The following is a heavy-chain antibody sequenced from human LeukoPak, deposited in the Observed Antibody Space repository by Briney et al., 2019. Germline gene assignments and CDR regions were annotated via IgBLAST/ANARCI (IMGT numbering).Heavy chain of an antibody. J-gene: IGHJ4*02. V-gene: IGHV4-34*01. CDR3: ARRVATIIYAASNRPFDY. Sequence: KPSETLSLTCAVYGGSFSGYYWSWIRQPPGKGLEWIGEINHSGSTNYNPSLKSRVTISVDTSKNQFSLKLSSVTAADTAVYYCARRVATIIYAASNRPFDYWGQGTLVTVSS. D-gene: IGHD5-12*01. CDR1: GGSFSGYY. CDR2: INHSGST.